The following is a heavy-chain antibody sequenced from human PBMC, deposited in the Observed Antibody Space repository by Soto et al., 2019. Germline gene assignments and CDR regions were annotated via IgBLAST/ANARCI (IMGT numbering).Heavy chain of an antibody. CDR2: INHSGST. D-gene: IGHD3-10*01. Sequence: SETLSLTCAVYGGSFSGYYWSWIRQPPGKGLEWIGEINHSGSTNYNPSLKSRVTISVDTSKNQFSLKLSSVTAADTAVYYCARALITMVQGVIIRGYYYMDVWGKGTTVTVSS. J-gene: IGHJ6*03. CDR3: ARALITMVQGVIIRGYYYMDV. V-gene: IGHV4-34*01. CDR1: GGSFSGYY.